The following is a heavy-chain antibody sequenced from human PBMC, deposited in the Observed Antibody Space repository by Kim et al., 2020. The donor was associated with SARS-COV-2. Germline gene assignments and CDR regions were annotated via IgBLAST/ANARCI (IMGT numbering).Heavy chain of an antibody. CDR3: TRDDYGSGN. J-gene: IGHJ4*02. CDR2: GTT. Sequence: GTTEYAASVKGRFTISRDDSKSIAYLQMNSLKTEDTAVYYCTRDDYGSGNWVQGTLVTVSS. V-gene: IGHV3-49*02. D-gene: IGHD3-10*01.